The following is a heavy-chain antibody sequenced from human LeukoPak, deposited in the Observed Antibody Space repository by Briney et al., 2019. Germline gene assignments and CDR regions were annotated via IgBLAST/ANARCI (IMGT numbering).Heavy chain of an antibody. Sequence: GGSLRLSWAPSGFPLDDFPMLGAGQPPGKARGGGSDLVWNSGSIGYADSVNGRFTISRDNAKNSLYLQMNSLRAEDTALYYCAKDANRGYSYGWHNWFDPWGQGTLVTVSS. V-gene: IGHV3-9*01. CDR3: AKDANRGYSYGWHNWFDP. J-gene: IGHJ5*02. D-gene: IGHD5-18*01. CDR2: LVWNSGSI. CDR1: GFPLDDFP.